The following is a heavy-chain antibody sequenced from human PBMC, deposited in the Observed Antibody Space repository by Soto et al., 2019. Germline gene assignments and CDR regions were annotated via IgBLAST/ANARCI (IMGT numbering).Heavy chain of an antibody. D-gene: IGHD6-6*01. J-gene: IGHJ4*02. CDR2: INSDGSST. CDR3: AREYSSSRYFDY. CDR1: GFTLSSYW. Sequence: PGGSLRLSCAASGFTLSSYWMYWVRQAPGKGLVWVSRINSDGSSTNYADSVKGRFTISRDNAKNTLYLQMNSLRAEDTAVYYCAREYSSSRYFDYWGQGTLVTVSS. V-gene: IGHV3-74*01.